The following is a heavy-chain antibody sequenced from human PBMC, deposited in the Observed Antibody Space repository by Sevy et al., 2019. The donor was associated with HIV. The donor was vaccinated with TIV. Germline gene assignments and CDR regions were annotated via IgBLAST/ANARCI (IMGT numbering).Heavy chain of an antibody. V-gene: IGHV3-23*01. Sequence: GGSLILSCAASGFTFSSYAMSWVRQAPGKGLEWVSAISGSGGSTYYADSVKGRFTISRDNSKNTLNLQMNSLRAEDTAVYYCAKVNRGYYYYGIDVWGQGTTVTVSS. J-gene: IGHJ6*02. CDR2: ISGSGGST. CDR1: GFTFSSYA. CDR3: AKVNRGYYYYGIDV. D-gene: IGHD3-10*01.